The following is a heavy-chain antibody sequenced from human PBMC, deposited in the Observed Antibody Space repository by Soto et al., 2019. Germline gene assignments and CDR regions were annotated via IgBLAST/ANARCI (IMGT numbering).Heavy chain of an antibody. V-gene: IGHV3-9*01. D-gene: IGHD6-13*01. CDR1: GFNFDDYA. CDR2: ISWNSGSI. CDR3: AKDWGSSWLFDY. Sequence: GGSLRLSCAASGFNFDDYAMHWVRQAPGKGLEWVSGISWNSGSIGYADSVKGRFTISRDNAKNSLYLQMNSLRAEDTALYYCAKDWGSSWLFDYWGQGTLVTVSS. J-gene: IGHJ4*02.